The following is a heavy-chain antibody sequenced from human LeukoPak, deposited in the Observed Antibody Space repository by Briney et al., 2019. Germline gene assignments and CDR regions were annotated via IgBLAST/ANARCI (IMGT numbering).Heavy chain of an antibody. CDR3: AKDRWELPDAFDI. V-gene: IGHV3-23*01. J-gene: IGHJ3*02. D-gene: IGHD1-26*01. Sequence: GGSLRLSCSASGFTFSSYAMSWVRQAPGKGLEWVSAISSSGGSTYYADSVKGRFTISRDISKNTLYLQMNSLRVDDTAIYYCAKDRWELPDAFDIWGQGTMVTVSS. CDR2: ISSSGGST. CDR1: GFTFSSYA.